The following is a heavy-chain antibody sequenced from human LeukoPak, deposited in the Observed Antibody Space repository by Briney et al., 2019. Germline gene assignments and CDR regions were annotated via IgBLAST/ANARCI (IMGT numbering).Heavy chain of an antibody. CDR3: ARVVLSGLLENYYYYYMDV. CDR2: FDPEDGET. V-gene: IGHV1-24*01. D-gene: IGHD1-1*01. CDR1: GYTLTELS. J-gene: IGHJ6*03. Sequence: ASVKVSCKVSGYTLTELSMHWVRQAPGKGLEWMGGFDPEDGETIYAQKFQGRVTMTEDTSTDTAYMELSSLRSEDTAVYYCARVVLSGLLENYYYYYMDVWGKGTTVTISS.